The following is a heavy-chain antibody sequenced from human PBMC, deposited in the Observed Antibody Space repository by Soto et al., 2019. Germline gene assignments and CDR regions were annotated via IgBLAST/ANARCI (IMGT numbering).Heavy chain of an antibody. Sequence: ASVKVSCKASGGTFSSYIISWVRQAPGQGLEWMGRIIPILDIANYAQKFQGRVTITADKSTSTAYMELSSLRSEDTAVYYCARTYGSGKFSAFDIWGQGTMVTVSS. CDR3: ARTYGSGKFSAFDI. CDR2: IIPILDIA. J-gene: IGHJ3*02. CDR1: GGTFSSYI. D-gene: IGHD3-10*01. V-gene: IGHV1-69*02.